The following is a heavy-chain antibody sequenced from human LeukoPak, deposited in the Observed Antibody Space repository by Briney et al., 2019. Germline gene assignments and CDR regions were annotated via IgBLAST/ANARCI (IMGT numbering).Heavy chain of an antibody. V-gene: IGHV1-2*02. CDR1: GYTFTGYY. CDR2: INPNSGGT. D-gene: IGHD4-17*01. J-gene: IGHJ4*02. CDR3: GRGNLRGDYVFDY. Sequence: GASVKVSCKASGYTFTGYYMHWVRQAPGQGLEWMGWINPNSGGTNYAQRFQGRVTMTRDTSISTAYMELSRLRSDDTAVYYCGRGNLRGDYVFDYWGQGTLVTVSS.